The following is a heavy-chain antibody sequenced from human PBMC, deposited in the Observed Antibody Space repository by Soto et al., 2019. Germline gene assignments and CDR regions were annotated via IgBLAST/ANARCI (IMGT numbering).Heavy chain of an antibody. CDR3: ARELTMIVDN. V-gene: IGHV1-8*01. J-gene: IGHJ4*02. Sequence: QVQLVQSGAEEKKRGASVKVSCKASGYTFTSFDVNWVRQATGQGLEWMGWMNPNSGNTGYAQKFQGRVTMTRNTSISTAYMELSGLRSEDTAVYYCARELTMIVDNWGQGTLVAVSS. CDR1: GYTFTSFD. D-gene: IGHD3-22*01. CDR2: MNPNSGNT.